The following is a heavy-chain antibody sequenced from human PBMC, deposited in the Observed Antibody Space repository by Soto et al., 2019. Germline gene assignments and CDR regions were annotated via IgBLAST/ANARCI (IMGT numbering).Heavy chain of an antibody. J-gene: IGHJ3*02. Sequence: SETLSLTCTVSGGSISSYYWSWIRQPPGKGLEWIGYIYYSGSTNYNPSLKSRVTISVDTSKNQFSLKLSSVTAADTAVYYCARGGGGTMIVVVEAFDIWGQGTMVTVSS. CDR3: ARGGGGTMIVVVEAFDI. CDR1: GGSISSYY. D-gene: IGHD3-22*01. CDR2: IYYSGST. V-gene: IGHV4-59*01.